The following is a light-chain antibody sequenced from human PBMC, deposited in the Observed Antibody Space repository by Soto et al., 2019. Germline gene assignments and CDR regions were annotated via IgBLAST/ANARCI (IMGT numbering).Light chain of an antibody. J-gene: IGLJ2*01. CDR2: DTS. CDR1: TGAVTSGHY. Sequence: QAVVTQEPSLTVSPGGTVTLTCGSSTGAVTSGHYPYWFQQKPGQAPRTLIYDTSSKHSWTPARFSGSLLGGKAALTLSGAQPEDEAEYYCLLSNSGARTVFGGGTKLTVL. V-gene: IGLV7-46*01. CDR3: LLSNSGARTV.